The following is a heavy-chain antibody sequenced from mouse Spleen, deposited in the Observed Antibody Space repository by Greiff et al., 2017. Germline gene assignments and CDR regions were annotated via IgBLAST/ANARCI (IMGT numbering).Heavy chain of an antibody. V-gene: IGHV2-4-1*01. CDR2: IWSDGST. D-gene: IGHD2-14*01. CDR3: ARKIGFPYYAMDY. CDR1: GFSLTNYA. J-gene: IGHJ4*01. Sequence: VQGVESGPGLVAPSQSLSITCTVSGFSLTNYAVHWVRQSPGKGLEWLGVIWSDGSTDYNAAFISRLSISKDNSKSQVFFKMNSLQADDTAIYYCARKIGFPYYAMDYWGQGTSVTVSS.